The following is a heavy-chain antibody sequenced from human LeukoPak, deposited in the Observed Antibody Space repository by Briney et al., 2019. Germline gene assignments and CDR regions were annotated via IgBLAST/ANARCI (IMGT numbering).Heavy chain of an antibody. Sequence: SETLSLTCTVSGGSISSYYWSWIRQPAGKGLEWIGRIYTSGSTNYNPSLKSRVTISVDTSKNQFSLKLSSVTAADTAVYYCARHRRSSRNIVVVVAASDYWGQGTLVTVSS. CDR2: IYTSGST. CDR3: ARHRRSSRNIVVVVAASDY. V-gene: IGHV4-4*07. D-gene: IGHD2-15*01. J-gene: IGHJ4*02. CDR1: GGSISSYY.